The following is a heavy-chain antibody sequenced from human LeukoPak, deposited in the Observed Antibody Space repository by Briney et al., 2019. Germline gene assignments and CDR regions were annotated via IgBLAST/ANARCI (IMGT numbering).Heavy chain of an antibody. J-gene: IGHJ4*02. CDR1: GFPFSSFS. CDR2: ISSSSSTI. D-gene: IGHD1-26*01. V-gene: IGHV3-48*02. CDR3: ARDLISGHYTFDY. Sequence: GGSLRLSCAASGFPFSSFSMNWVRQAPGKGLEWVSYISSSSSTIYYADPVMGRFTVPRDNAKNSLYLQMNSLRDDDTAVYYCARDLISGHYTFDYWGQGTLVTVSS.